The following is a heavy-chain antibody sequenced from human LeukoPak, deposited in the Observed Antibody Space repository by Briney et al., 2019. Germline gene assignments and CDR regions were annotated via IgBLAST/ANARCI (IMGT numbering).Heavy chain of an antibody. V-gene: IGHV5-51*01. D-gene: IGHD2-15*01. CDR1: GYSFIRNW. CDR3: ARLGTSATYFEF. Sequence: GESLKISCKGSGYSFIRNWIGWVRQMPGKGLEWMAIIYPGDSDTRYSPSFQGQVTISADKSISTAYLQWSSLTASDTAMYYCARLGTSATYFEFWGQGTLVTVSP. J-gene: IGHJ4*02. CDR2: IYPGDSDT.